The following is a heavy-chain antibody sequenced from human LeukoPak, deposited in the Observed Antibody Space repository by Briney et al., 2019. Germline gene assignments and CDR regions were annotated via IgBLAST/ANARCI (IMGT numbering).Heavy chain of an antibody. V-gene: IGHV3-33*01. J-gene: IGHJ4*02. Sequence: PGGSLRLSCAASGFTFSSYGMHWVRQAPGKGLEWVAVIWYDESNKYYADSVKGRFTISRDNSKNTLYLQMNSLRDEDTAVYYCARWTVAAAGVDYWGQGTLVTVSS. CDR1: GFTFSSYG. CDR2: IWYDESNK. CDR3: ARWTVAAAGVDY. D-gene: IGHD6-13*01.